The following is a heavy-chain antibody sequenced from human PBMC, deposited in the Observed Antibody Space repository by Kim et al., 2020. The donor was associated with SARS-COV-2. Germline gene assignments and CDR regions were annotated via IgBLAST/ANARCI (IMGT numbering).Heavy chain of an antibody. Sequence: GGSLRLSCAASGFTFSSYGMHWVRQAPGKGLEWVAVISYDGSNKYYADSVKGRFTISRDNSKNTLYLQMNSLRAEDTAVYYCAKDQGGYSGYDSGYYFDY. J-gene: IGHJ4*01. CDR1: GFTFSSYG. CDR3: AKDQGGYSGYDSGYYFDY. CDR2: ISYDGSNK. D-gene: IGHD5-12*01. V-gene: IGHV3-30*18.